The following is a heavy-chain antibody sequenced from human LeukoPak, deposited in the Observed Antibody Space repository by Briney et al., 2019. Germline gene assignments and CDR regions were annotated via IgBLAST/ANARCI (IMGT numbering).Heavy chain of an antibody. CDR1: GYTFTGYY. V-gene: IGHV1-2*02. Sequence: GASVKVSCKASGYTFTGYYMHWVRQAPGQGLEWMGYINPTSGGTNYAQRFQGRVTITADKSTSTAYMELSSLRSEDTAVYYCARDDGGFPGWGQGTLVTVSS. CDR3: ARDDGGFPG. D-gene: IGHD2-15*01. J-gene: IGHJ4*02. CDR2: INPTSGGT.